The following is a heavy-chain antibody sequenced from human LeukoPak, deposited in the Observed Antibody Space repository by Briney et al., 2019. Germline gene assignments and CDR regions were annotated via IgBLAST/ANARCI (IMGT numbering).Heavy chain of an antibody. D-gene: IGHD6-25*01. CDR3: AKVREGSGSDYYFDY. Sequence: GGSLRLSCAASGFTFSSYGMHWVRQAPGKGLEWVAVISYDGSNKYYADSVKGRFTISRDNSKNTLYLQMNSLRAEDTAVYYCAKVREGSGSDYYFDYWGQGTLVTVSS. V-gene: IGHV3-30*18. CDR1: GFTFSSYG. J-gene: IGHJ4*02. CDR2: ISYDGSNK.